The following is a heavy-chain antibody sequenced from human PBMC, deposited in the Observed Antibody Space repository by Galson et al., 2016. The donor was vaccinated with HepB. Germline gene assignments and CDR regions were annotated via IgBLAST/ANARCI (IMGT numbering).Heavy chain of an antibody. D-gene: IGHD3-22*01. CDR3: ARSGTLNFYDSMGYRLQGQLNF. V-gene: IGHV1-46*01. CDR2: INPSGGGT. CDR1: GYTLTNNQ. J-gene: IGHJ4*01. Sequence: SVKVSCKASGYTLTNNQMHWVRQAPGRGLEWMGIINPSGGGTRYAEKFQGRITMTRDTSTRTVFLDLSILRSEDTAVYYCARSGTLNFYDSMGYRLQGQLNFWAHGTLVTVS.